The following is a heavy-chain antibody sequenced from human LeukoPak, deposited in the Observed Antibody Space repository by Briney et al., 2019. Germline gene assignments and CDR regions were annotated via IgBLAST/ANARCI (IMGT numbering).Heavy chain of an antibody. J-gene: IGHJ4*02. CDR1: GGSITTYY. CDR3: AGEGHYYDSTGYYYGGEDY. V-gene: IGHV4-4*07. D-gene: IGHD3-22*01. Sequence: SETLSLTCTVSGGSITTYYWSWIRQPAGRGLEWIGRIYTRGSTNYNPSLKSRVTMSVDTSKNQFSLKLSSVTAADTAVYYCAGEGHYYDSTGYYYGGEDYWGQGTLVTVSS. CDR2: IYTRGST.